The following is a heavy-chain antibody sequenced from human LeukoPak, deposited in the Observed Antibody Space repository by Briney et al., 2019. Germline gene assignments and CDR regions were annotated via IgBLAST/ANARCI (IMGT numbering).Heavy chain of an antibody. D-gene: IGHD5-24*01. CDR3: ARAGWGGYKDFDY. Sequence: SVKVSCKASGGTFSSYAISWVRQAPGQGLEWMGGIIPIFGTANYAQKFQGRVTITTDESTSTAYMELSSLRSEDTAVYYCARAGWGGYKDFDYWGQGTLVTVSS. CDR2: IIPIFGTA. V-gene: IGHV1-69*05. J-gene: IGHJ4*02. CDR1: GGTFSSYA.